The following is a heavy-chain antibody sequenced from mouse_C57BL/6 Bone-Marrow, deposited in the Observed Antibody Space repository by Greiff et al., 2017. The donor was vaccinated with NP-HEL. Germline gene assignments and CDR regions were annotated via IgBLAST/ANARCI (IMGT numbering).Heavy chain of an antibody. D-gene: IGHD2-4*01. CDR2: ISNGGGST. V-gene: IGHV5-12*01. CDR3: ARFQPYDYDGGWFAY. J-gene: IGHJ3*01. Sequence: EVQRVESGGGLVQPGGSLKLSCAASGFTFSDYYMYWVRQTPEKRLEWVAYISNGGGSTYYPDTVKGRFSISRDNAKNTLYLQMSRLKSEDTAMYYCARFQPYDYDGGWFAYWGQGTLVTVSA. CDR1: GFTFSDYY.